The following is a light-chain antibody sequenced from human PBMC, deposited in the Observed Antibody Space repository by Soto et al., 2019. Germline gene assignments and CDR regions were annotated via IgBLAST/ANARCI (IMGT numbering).Light chain of an antibody. Sequence: QSALAQPRSVSGSPGQSVTISCTGTSSDVGGYNYVSWFQQHPGKAPKVMIYDVSKRPSGVPDRFSGSKSGNTASLTLSGLQAEDEADYYCCSYAGTYIYVFGTGTKVT. J-gene: IGLJ1*01. CDR1: SSDVGGYNY. CDR2: DVS. CDR3: CSYAGTYIYV. V-gene: IGLV2-11*01.